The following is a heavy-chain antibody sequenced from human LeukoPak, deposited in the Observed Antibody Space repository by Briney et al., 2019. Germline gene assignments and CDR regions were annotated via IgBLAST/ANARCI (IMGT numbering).Heavy chain of an antibody. J-gene: IGHJ3*02. Sequence: ASVKVSCKASGYTFNDYYMHWVRQAPGQGLEWMGIINPTVGDTIYAQKFQGRVTMTRDMSTSTVYMELSSLRSDDTAVYYCARYGFSSSWQGGWHAFDIWGQGTMVTVSS. V-gene: IGHV1-46*02. CDR3: ARYGFSSSWQGGWHAFDI. CDR2: INPTVGDT. D-gene: IGHD6-13*01. CDR1: GYTFNDYY.